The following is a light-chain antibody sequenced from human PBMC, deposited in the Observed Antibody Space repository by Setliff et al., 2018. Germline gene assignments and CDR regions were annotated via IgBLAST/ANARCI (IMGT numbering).Light chain of an antibody. V-gene: IGLV2-11*01. CDR2: GNS. CDR1: SSDVGGYNY. Sequence: QSALTQPRSVSGSPGQSVTISCTGTSSDVGGYNYVSWYQQHPGKAPKLLIYGNSNRPSGVPDRFSGSKSGTSASLAITGLQAEDEADYYCQSYDSSLSALYVFGTGTKVTV. J-gene: IGLJ1*01. CDR3: QSYDSSLSALYV.